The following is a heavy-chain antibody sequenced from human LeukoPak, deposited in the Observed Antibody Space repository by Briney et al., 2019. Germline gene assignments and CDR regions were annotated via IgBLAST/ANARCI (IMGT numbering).Heavy chain of an antibody. CDR3: ARDDYNNYGWVDP. V-gene: IGHV3-11*04. Sequence: PGGSLRLSCAASGFTFSDYNMRWIRQAPGKGLEWVSSISRSGSTKYYADSVKGRFTISRDNAKNSLFLQMNSLRAEDTAVYYCARDDYNNYGWVDPWGQGTLVTVSS. CDR1: GFTFSDYN. J-gene: IGHJ5*02. D-gene: IGHD4-11*01. CDR2: ISRSGSTK.